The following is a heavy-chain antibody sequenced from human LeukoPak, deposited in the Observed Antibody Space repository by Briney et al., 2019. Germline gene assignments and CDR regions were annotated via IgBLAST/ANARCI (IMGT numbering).Heavy chain of an antibody. CDR3: ARLPNYYDSKAFDI. Sequence: SETLSLTCTVSGGSISSFYWSWIRQPPGKGLEWIGYIYYSGSTNYNPSLKSRVTISVDTSKNQFSLKLSSVTAADTAVYYCARLPNYYDSKAFDIWGQGTMVTVSS. CDR1: GGSISSFY. D-gene: IGHD3-22*01. V-gene: IGHV4-59*08. CDR2: IYYSGST. J-gene: IGHJ3*02.